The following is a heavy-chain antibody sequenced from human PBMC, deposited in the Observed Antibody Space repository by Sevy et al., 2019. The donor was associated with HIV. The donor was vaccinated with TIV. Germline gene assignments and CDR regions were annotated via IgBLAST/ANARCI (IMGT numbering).Heavy chain of an antibody. CDR3: ARDDKHYFDH. J-gene: IGHJ4*02. CDR1: GYTFTSYY. Sequence: ASVKVSCKASGYTFTSYYIHCVRQAPGQGLEWMGWINPDTGDTNYAQKFQDWVTMTRDTSISTAYMKLSRVRSDDTAVYYCARDDKHYFDHWGQGTLVTVSS. CDR2: INPDTGDT. V-gene: IGHV1-2*04.